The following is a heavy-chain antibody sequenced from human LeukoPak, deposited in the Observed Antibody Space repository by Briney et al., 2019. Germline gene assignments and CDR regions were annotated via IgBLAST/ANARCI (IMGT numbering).Heavy chain of an antibody. V-gene: IGHV3-23*01. J-gene: IGHJ3*02. D-gene: IGHD6-13*01. CDR3: ARKGIAAPGTHDAFDI. CDR2: ISGSGGST. Sequence: GGSLRLSCAASGFTFSSYAMSWVRQAPGKGLEWVSAISGSGGSTYYADSVKGRFTVSRDNAKNTLSLQMNSLRVEDTAFYYCARKGIAAPGTHDAFDIWGQGTMVTVSS. CDR1: GFTFSSYA.